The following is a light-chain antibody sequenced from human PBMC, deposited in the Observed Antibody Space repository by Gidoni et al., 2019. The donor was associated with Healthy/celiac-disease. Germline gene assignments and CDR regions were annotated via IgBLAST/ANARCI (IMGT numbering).Light chain of an antibody. Sequence: DIVMTQSTDSLPVPLGERATINYKSSQNILYSYNNKNYLAWYQQKPGQPPRLLIYWASTRESGVPDRFSGSGSGTDFTLTISSLQAEDVAVYYCQQYFITPRTFGQGTKVEIK. J-gene: IGKJ1*01. V-gene: IGKV4-1*01. CDR1: QNILYSYNNKNY. CDR3: QQYFITPRT. CDR2: WAS.